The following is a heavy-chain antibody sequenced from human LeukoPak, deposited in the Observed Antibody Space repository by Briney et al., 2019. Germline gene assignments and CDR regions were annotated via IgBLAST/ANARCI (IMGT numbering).Heavy chain of an antibody. Sequence: ASVTVSCKASGYTFTGYYMHWVRQAPGQGLEWMGWINPNSGGTNYAQKFQGWVTMTRDTSISTAYMELGRLRSDDTAVYYCARNYCSSTSCQGWDAFDIWGQGTMVTVSS. CDR1: GYTFTGYY. J-gene: IGHJ3*02. CDR3: ARNYCSSTSCQGWDAFDI. CDR2: INPNSGGT. D-gene: IGHD2-2*01. V-gene: IGHV1-2*04.